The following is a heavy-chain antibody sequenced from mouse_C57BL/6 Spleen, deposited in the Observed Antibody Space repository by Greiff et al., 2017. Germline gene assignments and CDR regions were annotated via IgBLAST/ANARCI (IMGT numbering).Heavy chain of an antibody. V-gene: IGHV1-80*01. Sequence: LQESGAELVKPGASVKISCKASGYAFSSYWMNWVKQRPGKGLEWIGQIYPGDGDTNYNGKFKGKATLTADKSSSTAYMQLSSLTSEDSAVYFCARYGNYPYWYFDVWGTGTTVTVSS. CDR2: IYPGDGDT. CDR1: GYAFSSYW. D-gene: IGHD2-1*01. J-gene: IGHJ1*03. CDR3: ARYGNYPYWYFDV.